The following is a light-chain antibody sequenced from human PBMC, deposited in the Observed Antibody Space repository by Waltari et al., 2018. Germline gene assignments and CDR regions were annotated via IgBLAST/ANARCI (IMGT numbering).Light chain of an antibody. CDR1: QSVGRS. CDR2: GAS. CDR3: QHYVRLPAT. Sequence: EIVLTQSPGILSLSPGEGFTLSCRASQSVGRSLAWYQQKPGQAPRLLIYGASSRATGIPDRFSGGGSGTDFSLTISRLEPEDFAVYYCQHYVRLPATFGQGTKVENK. J-gene: IGKJ1*01. V-gene: IGKV3-20*01.